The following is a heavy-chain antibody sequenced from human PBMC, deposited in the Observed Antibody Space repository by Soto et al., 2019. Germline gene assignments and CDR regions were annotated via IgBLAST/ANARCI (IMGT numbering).Heavy chain of an antibody. CDR2: IIPIFGTA. Sequence: QVQLVQSGAEVKKPGSSVKVSCKASGGTFSSYAISWVRQAPGQGLEWMGGIIPIFGTANYAQKFQGRVTITADESTSTAYMELISLRSEDTAVYYCARVRHSSSWHGDWFDPWGQGTLVTVSS. D-gene: IGHD6-13*01. V-gene: IGHV1-69*01. CDR3: ARVRHSSSWHGDWFDP. J-gene: IGHJ5*02. CDR1: GGTFSSYA.